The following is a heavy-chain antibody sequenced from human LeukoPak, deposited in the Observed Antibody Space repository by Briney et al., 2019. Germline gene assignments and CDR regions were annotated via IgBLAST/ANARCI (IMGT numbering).Heavy chain of an antibody. Sequence: GGSLRLSCAASGFTFSSYWMSWVRQAPGKGLEWVANIKQDGSEKYYVDSVKGRFTISRDNAKNSLYLQMNSLRAEDTAVYYCARAYCGSTSCYRLYYYYGMDVWGKGTTVTVSS. CDR2: IKQDGSEK. D-gene: IGHD2-2*01. CDR3: ARAYCGSTSCYRLYYYYGMDV. CDR1: GFTFSSYW. V-gene: IGHV3-7*03. J-gene: IGHJ6*04.